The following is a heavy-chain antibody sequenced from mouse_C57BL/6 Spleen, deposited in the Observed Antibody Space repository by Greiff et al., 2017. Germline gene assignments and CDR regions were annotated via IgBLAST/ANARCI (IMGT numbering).Heavy chain of an antibody. CDR1: GYTFTSYW. V-gene: IGHV1-50*01. CDR3: ARGDSSGYVDAMDY. CDR2: IDPSDSYT. D-gene: IGHD3-2*02. J-gene: IGHJ4*01. Sequence: VQLQQSGAELVKPGASVKLSCKASGYTFTSYWMQWVKQRPGQGLEWIGEIDPSDSYTNYNQKFKGKATLTVDTSSSTAYMQLSSLTSEDSAVYYCARGDSSGYVDAMDYWGQGTSVTVSS.